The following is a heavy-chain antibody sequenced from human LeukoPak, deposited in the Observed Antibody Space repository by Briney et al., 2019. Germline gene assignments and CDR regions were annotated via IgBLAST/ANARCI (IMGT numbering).Heavy chain of an antibody. CDR2: ISSSGSTI. CDR3: ARSAPRTTMIAGFDY. D-gene: IGHD3-22*01. CDR1: GLTFSSYE. J-gene: IGHJ4*02. Sequence: GGSLRLSCAASGLTFSSYEMNWVRQAPGKRLEWVSYISSSGSTIYYADSVKGRFTISRDNAKNSLYLQMNSLRAEDTAVYYCARSAPRTTMIAGFDYRGQGTLVTVSS. V-gene: IGHV3-48*03.